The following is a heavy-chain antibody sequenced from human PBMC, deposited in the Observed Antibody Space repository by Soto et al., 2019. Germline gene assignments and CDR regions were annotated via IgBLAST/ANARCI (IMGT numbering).Heavy chain of an antibody. V-gene: IGHV2-5*02. Sequence: QITLKESGPTLVKPTQTLTLTCTFSGFSLSTSGVGVGWIRQPPGKALEWLALIYWDDDKRYSPSLKSRLTITKDTSKNQVVLTMTNMDPVDTATYYCAHSPGHCSGGSCYYYYYGMDVWGQGTTVTVSS. CDR3: AHSPGHCSGGSCYYYYYGMDV. J-gene: IGHJ6*02. D-gene: IGHD2-15*01. CDR2: IYWDDDK. CDR1: GFSLSTSGVG.